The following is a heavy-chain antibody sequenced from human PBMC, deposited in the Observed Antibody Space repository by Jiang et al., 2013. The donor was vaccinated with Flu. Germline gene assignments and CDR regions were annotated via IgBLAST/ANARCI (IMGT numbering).Heavy chain of an antibody. Sequence: KGRFTISRDNSKNTLYLQMNSLRAEDTAVYYCATASRFSIAVAADYWGQGTLVTVSS. CDR3: ATASRFSIAVAADY. V-gene: IGHV3-23*01. D-gene: IGHD6-19*01. J-gene: IGHJ4*02.